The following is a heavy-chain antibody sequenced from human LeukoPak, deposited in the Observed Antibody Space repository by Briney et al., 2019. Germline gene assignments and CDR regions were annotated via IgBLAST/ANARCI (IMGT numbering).Heavy chain of an antibody. CDR3: ARDPGLAAAGTFRFDY. Sequence: KSSETLSLTCAVYGGSFSGYYWSWIRQPPGKGLEWIGEINHSGSTNYNPSLKSRDNISIDTSKTQFSLKLRSVTAADTAVYYCARDPGLAAAGTFRFDYWGQGTLVTVSS. D-gene: IGHD6-13*01. CDR2: INHSGST. J-gene: IGHJ4*02. CDR1: GGSFSGYY. V-gene: IGHV4-34*01.